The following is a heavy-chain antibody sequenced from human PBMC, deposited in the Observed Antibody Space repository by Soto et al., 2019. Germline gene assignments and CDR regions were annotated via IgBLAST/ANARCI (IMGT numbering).Heavy chain of an antibody. V-gene: IGHV1-69*01. CDR2: ISPIFGTA. CDR1: GGTFSSYA. J-gene: IGHJ5*02. CDR3: ASGDCSGGSCFSSGHHPNWFAP. D-gene: IGHD2-15*01. Sequence: QVQLLQSGAEVKKPSSSVRVSCKASGGTFSSYAISWVRQAPGQVLEWLGGISPIFGTANYAQKFQGRVMIHGDDAKSPGDMELSSLRAEDTAVYYCASGDCSGGSCFSSGHHPNWFAPWGQESLVTVSS.